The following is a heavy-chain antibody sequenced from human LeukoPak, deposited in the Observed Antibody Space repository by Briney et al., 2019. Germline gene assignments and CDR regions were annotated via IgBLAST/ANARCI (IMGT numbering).Heavy chain of an antibody. CDR1: GGSISSGGYS. D-gene: IGHD3-22*01. CDR3: ASDYDSSGYFDY. Sequence: PSETLSLTCAVSGGSISSGGYSWSWIRQPPGKGLEWIGYIYHSGSTYYNPSLKSRVTISVDRSKNQFSLKLSSVTAADTAVYYCASDYDSSGYFDYWGQGTLVTASS. CDR2: IYHSGST. J-gene: IGHJ4*02. V-gene: IGHV4-30-2*01.